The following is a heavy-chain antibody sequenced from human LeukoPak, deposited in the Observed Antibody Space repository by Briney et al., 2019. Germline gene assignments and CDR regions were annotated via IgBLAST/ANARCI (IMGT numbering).Heavy chain of an antibody. D-gene: IGHD1-26*01. Sequence: PGGSLRLSCAASGFTFSDYWMTWVRQVAGGGLGWVANIKQDGSDTYYVDSVRGRFTISRDNAKKTLYLEMSNLRGDDTAVYYCARVGAWELQRVFEYWGQGTLVTVSS. CDR2: IKQDGSDT. CDR3: ARVGAWELQRVFEY. V-gene: IGHV3-7*01. J-gene: IGHJ4*02. CDR1: GFTFSDYW.